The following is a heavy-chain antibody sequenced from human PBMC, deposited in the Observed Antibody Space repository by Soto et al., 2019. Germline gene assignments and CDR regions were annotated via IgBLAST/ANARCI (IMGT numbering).Heavy chain of an antibody. D-gene: IGHD3-10*01. CDR3: VKNSGWFNT. J-gene: IGHJ5*02. V-gene: IGHV3-23*01. Sequence: EFQVLESGGGWVQPGGSLRLSCAASGFSFSSTDMSWVRQALGKGLEWVSTILDTGTTVFYADSVKGRFTVSRDNSHNTLSGQMNNLRADDTAVYYCVKNSGWFNTWGQGTLVAVSS. CDR1: GFSFSSTD. CDR2: ILDTGTTV.